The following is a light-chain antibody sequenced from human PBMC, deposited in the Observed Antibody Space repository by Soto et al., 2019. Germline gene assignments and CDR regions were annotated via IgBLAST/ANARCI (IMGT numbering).Light chain of an antibody. J-gene: IGLJ1*01. CDR1: SSDVGAYNY. Sequence: QSVLTQPASVSGSPGQSIAISCTGTSSDVGAYNYVSWYQQHPGKAPELMIFDVTNRPSGVSDRFSGSKSGNTASLTISGLQAEDEADYYCSSYTSSSTYVFGTGTKVPVL. V-gene: IGLV2-14*03. CDR2: DVT. CDR3: SSYTSSSTYV.